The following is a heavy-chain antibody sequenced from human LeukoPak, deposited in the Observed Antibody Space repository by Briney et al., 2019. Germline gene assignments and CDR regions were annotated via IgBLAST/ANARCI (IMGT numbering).Heavy chain of an antibody. J-gene: IGHJ4*02. Sequence: PSETLSLTCAVYGGSFSGYYWSWIRQPPGKGLEWIGEINHSGSTNYNPSLKSRVTISVDTSKNQFSLKLTSVTAADTAVYYCTRGERLGLDSWGQGTLVTVSS. CDR3: TRGERLGLDS. CDR2: INHSGST. V-gene: IGHV4-34*01. CDR1: GGSFSGYY. D-gene: IGHD6-19*01.